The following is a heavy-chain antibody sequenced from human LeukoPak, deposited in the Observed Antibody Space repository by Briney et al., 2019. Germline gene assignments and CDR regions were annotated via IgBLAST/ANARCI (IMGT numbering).Heavy chain of an antibody. Sequence: PSETLSLTCAVYGGSFSGYYWSWIRQPPGKGLEWIGEINHSGSTNYNPSLKSRVTISVDTSKNQFSLKLSSVTAPDTAVYYCARGARFRGSGYYYYYMDVWGKGTTVTVSS. J-gene: IGHJ6*03. CDR1: GGSFSGYY. V-gene: IGHV4-34*01. CDR2: INHSGST. D-gene: IGHD6-19*01. CDR3: ARGARFRGSGYYYYYMDV.